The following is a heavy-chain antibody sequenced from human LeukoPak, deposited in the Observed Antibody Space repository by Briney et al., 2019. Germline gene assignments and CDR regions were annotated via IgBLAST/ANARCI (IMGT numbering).Heavy chain of an antibody. J-gene: IGHJ4*02. V-gene: IGHV3-7*01. Sequence: GGSLRLSCAASGFSFSAYWMTLVRQAPGTGLEWVANINPAGSETYYVDPVKGRFSISRDNAKNLVYLQMNSLRAEDTAVYHCARFGYVAAVDVWGQGTPVTVSS. CDR3: ARFGYVAAVDV. CDR2: INPAGSET. D-gene: IGHD2-15*01. CDR1: GFSFSAYW.